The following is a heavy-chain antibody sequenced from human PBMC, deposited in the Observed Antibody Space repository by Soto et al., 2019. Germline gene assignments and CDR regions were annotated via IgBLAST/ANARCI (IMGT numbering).Heavy chain of an antibody. Sequence: GGSLRLSCAASGFTFSSYGMHWVRQAPGKGLEWVAVIWYDGSNKYYADSVKGRFTISRDNSKNTLYLQMNSLRAEDTAVYYCARDPQRRKLTFNYFDYWGQGTLVTVSS. CDR1: GFTFSSYG. D-gene: IGHD7-27*01. CDR3: ARDPQRRKLTFNYFDY. V-gene: IGHV3-33*01. CDR2: IWYDGSNK. J-gene: IGHJ4*02.